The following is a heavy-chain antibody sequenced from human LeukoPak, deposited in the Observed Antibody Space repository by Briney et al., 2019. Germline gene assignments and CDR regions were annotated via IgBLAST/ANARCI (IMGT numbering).Heavy chain of an antibody. CDR1: GGSISSSNW. CDR2: IYHSGST. CDR3: ARGGGTGYYYYYMDV. J-gene: IGHJ6*03. Sequence: PSETLSLTCAVSGGSISSSNWWSWVRQPPGKGLEWIGEIYHSGSTNYNPSLKSRVTISVDTSKNQFSLKLSSVTAADTAVYYCARGGGTGYYYYYMDVWGKGTTVTVSS. V-gene: IGHV4-4*02. D-gene: IGHD2-8*02.